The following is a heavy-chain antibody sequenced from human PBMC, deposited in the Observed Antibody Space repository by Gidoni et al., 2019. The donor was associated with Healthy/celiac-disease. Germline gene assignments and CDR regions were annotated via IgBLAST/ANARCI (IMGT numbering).Heavy chain of an antibody. CDR2: ISSSSSYT. CDR1: GFTFSDYY. V-gene: IGHV3-11*06. Sequence: QVQHGVWGRLGQAWRVLRLSCAASGFTFSDYYMSWIRQAPGKGLEWVSYISSSSSYTNYADSVKGRFTISRDNAKNSLYLQMNSLRAEDTAVYYCARELVLSSQHRQAFDYWGQGTLVTVSS. D-gene: IGHD2-8*02. J-gene: IGHJ4*02. CDR3: ARELVLSSQHRQAFDY.